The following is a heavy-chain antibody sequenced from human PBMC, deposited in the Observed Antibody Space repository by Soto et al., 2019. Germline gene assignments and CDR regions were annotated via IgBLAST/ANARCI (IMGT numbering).Heavy chain of an antibody. J-gene: IGHJ4*02. CDR1: GGSINSGGYY. Sequence: QVQLRESGPGLVKPSQTLSLTCTVSGGSINSGGYYWNWIRQHPGKGLEWIGYMYYSGSTYYNPFLRIRVIISAVTSENHFSLKLGSVTAADTAVYFCARGYRQSGYSSSWVFDYWGQGTLVNVSS. D-gene: IGHD6-13*01. V-gene: IGHV4-31*03. CDR3: ARGYRQSGYSSSWVFDY. CDR2: MYYSGST.